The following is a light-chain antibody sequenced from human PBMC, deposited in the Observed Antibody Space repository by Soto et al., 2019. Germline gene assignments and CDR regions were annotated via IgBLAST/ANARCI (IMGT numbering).Light chain of an antibody. CDR3: QQYNTWPLT. V-gene: IGKV3-15*01. CDR2: DAS. CDR1: QSVSSY. J-gene: IGKJ4*01. Sequence: DIVTTQSPATLSVSPVERPTLSCRASQSVSSYFACHQQPPGQPPRLLIYDASTRASGIPARFSGSGSGAVFTLTISSLPSEDVVVYCCQQYNTWPLTFGGGTKVDIK.